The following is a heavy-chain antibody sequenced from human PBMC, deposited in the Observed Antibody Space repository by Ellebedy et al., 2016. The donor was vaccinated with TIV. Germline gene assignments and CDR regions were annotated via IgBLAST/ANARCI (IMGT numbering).Heavy chain of an antibody. D-gene: IGHD3-10*01. CDR2: VYKDGGT. CDR3: ARQLFRYSLDV. Sequence: GGSLRLSCAASGFDVSSYFMSWVRLAPGKGLEWVSIVYKDGGTNYTDSVMGRFTVSRDTSENTLYLQMDSLRAEDTALYYCARQLFRYSLDVWGQGTTVTVSS. V-gene: IGHV3-66*04. CDR1: GFDVSSYF. J-gene: IGHJ6*02.